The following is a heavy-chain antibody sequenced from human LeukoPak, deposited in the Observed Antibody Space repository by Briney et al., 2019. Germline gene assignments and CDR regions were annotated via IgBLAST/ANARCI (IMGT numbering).Heavy chain of an antibody. CDR3: AKDPEGWELSYYFDY. Sequence: GGSPRLSCAASGFTFSSYAMSWVRQAPGKGLEWVSAISGSGGSTYYADSVKGRFTISRDNSKNTLYLQMNSLRAEDTAVYYCAKDPEGWELSYYFDYWGQGTLVTVSS. CDR2: ISGSGGST. D-gene: IGHD1-26*01. J-gene: IGHJ4*02. CDR1: GFTFSSYA. V-gene: IGHV3-23*01.